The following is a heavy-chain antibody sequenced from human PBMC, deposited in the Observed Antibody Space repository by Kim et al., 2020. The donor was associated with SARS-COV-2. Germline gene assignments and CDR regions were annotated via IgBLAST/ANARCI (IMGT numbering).Heavy chain of an antibody. D-gene: IGHD3-10*01. CDR2: IKQDGSEK. Sequence: GGSLRLSCAASGFTFSSYWMSWVRQAPGKGLEWVANIKQDGSEKYYVDSVKGRFTISRDNAKNSLYLQMNSLRAEDTAVYYCARINHDVITMVRGVIPPHPDYWGQGTLVTVSS. V-gene: IGHV3-7*01. CDR3: ARINHDVITMVRGVIPPHPDY. J-gene: IGHJ4*02. CDR1: GFTFSSYW.